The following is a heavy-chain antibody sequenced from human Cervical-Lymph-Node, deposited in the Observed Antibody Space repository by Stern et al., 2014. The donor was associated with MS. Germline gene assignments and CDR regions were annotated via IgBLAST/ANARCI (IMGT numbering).Heavy chain of an antibody. J-gene: IGHJ5*02. Sequence: VQLEESGADVKKPGSSVRVSCKASGDISWLRQAPGQGLEYMGGIIRPVGTAHYTQRFQGRLTIPADKSPNTTYMELSSLRSDDTAIYYCATGAGDNWFDPWGQGTLVSVSS. D-gene: IGHD3-10*01. CDR3: ATGAGDNWFDP. CDR2: IIRPVGTA. V-gene: IGHV1-69*06. CDR1: GD.